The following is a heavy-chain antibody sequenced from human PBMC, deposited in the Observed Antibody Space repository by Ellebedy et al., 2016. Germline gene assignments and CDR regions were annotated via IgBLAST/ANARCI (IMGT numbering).Heavy chain of an antibody. CDR1: GFTFSTYG. Sequence: GGSLRLXCAASGFTFSTYGMHWVRQAPGKGLEWVAVISSDGGTNYYADSVKGRLTISRDNAKKSLYLQMRSLRGEDTAIYFCARSPRGYSFYFDSWGQGTLVTVSS. V-gene: IGHV3-30*03. CDR3: ARSPRGYSFYFDS. D-gene: IGHD5-18*01. CDR2: ISSDGGTN. J-gene: IGHJ4*02.